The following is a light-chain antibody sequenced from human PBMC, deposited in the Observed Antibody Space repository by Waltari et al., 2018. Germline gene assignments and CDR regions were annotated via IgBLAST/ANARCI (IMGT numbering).Light chain of an antibody. CDR2: EVI. V-gene: IGLV2-23*02. CDR1: NSDVGNYNL. J-gene: IGLJ1*01. Sequence: QSALTQPASVSGTPGQSINISCTGTNSDVGNYNLVRWYQHHPGEAPKLMICEVIKRPSGVSNRFSGSKSGNTASLTISGLQAEDEADYYCCSYAGSGTYVFGTGTKVTVL. CDR3: CSYAGSGTYV.